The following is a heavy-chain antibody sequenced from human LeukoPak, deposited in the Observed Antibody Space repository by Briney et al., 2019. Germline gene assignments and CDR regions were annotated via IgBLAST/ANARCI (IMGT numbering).Heavy chain of an antibody. CDR2: INHSGST. V-gene: IGHV4-34*01. Sequence: SETLSLTCAVSGVSFSGYYWSWIRQPPGKGLEWMGEINHSGSTNYNPSLKSRVTISVDTSKNQFCLKLSSVAAADAAVYYCARDERFCTGGSCYPGWFDPWGQGTLVTVSS. CDR1: GVSFSGYY. D-gene: IGHD2-15*01. CDR3: ARDERFCTGGSCYPGWFDP. J-gene: IGHJ5*02.